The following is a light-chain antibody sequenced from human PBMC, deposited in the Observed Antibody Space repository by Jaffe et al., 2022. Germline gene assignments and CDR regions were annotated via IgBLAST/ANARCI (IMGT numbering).Light chain of an antibody. CDR3: QQYDNWPPGYT. V-gene: IGKV3-15*01. CDR2: GAS. Sequence: EIVMTQSPATLSVSPGERATLSCRASQSVSNNLAWYQQKPGQAPRLLMYGASTRATGIPARFTGSGSMTEFTLTISSLQSEDSAVYYCQQYDNWPPGYTFGQGTKLEIK. CDR1: QSVSNN. J-gene: IGKJ2*01.